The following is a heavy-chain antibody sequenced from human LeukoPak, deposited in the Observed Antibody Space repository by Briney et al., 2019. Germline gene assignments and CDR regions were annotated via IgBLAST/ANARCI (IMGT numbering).Heavy chain of an antibody. V-gene: IGHV4-59*01. J-gene: IGHJ4*02. Sequence: SETLSLTCTGSGGPISSYYWSWIRQPPGKGLEWIGYIYYSGSTNYNPSLKSRVTISVDTSKNQFSLKLTSVTAADTAVYYCARGILGRYYFDYWGQGTLVTVSS. D-gene: IGHD3-3*02. CDR2: IYYSGST. CDR3: ARGILGRYYFDY. CDR1: GGPISSYY.